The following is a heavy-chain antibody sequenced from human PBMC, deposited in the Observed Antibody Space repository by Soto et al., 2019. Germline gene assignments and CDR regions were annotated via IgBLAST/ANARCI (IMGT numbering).Heavy chain of an antibody. CDR2: ISSSSSYI. CDR3: ARDASGSLDY. D-gene: IGHD3-10*01. Sequence: GGSLRLSCAASGFTFSDYSMSWVRQAPGKGLEWVSSISSSSSYIYYADSVKGRFTISRDNAKNSLYLQMNSLRAEDTAVYYCARDASGSLDYWGQGTLVTVSS. V-gene: IGHV3-21*01. CDR1: GFTFSDYS. J-gene: IGHJ4*02.